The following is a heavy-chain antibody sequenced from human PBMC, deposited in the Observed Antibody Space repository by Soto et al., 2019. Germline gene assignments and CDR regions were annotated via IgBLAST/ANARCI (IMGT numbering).Heavy chain of an antibody. CDR3: ARGDIVATIGAFDI. CDR1: GYTFTGYY. CDR2: INPNSGGT. D-gene: IGHD5-12*01. Sequence: GASVKVSCKASGYTFTGYYMHWVRQAPGQGLEWMGWINPNSGGTNYAQKFQGWVTMTRDTSISTAYMELSRLRSDDTAVYYCARGDIVATIGAFDIWGQGTMVTVSS. J-gene: IGHJ3*02. V-gene: IGHV1-2*04.